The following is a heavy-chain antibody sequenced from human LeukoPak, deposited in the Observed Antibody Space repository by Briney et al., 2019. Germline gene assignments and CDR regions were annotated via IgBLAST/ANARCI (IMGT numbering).Heavy chain of an antibody. CDR3: AKAGGKYSSSWYEDY. CDR1: GFTFSSYA. J-gene: IGHJ4*02. V-gene: IGHV3-23*01. D-gene: IGHD6-13*01. Sequence: GGSLRLSCAASGFTFSSYAMSWVRQAPGKGLEWVSAISGSGGSTYYADSVKGRFTISRDNSKNTLYLQMNSLRAEDTAVYYCAKAGGKYSSSWYEDYWGQGTLVTVSS. CDR2: ISGSGGST.